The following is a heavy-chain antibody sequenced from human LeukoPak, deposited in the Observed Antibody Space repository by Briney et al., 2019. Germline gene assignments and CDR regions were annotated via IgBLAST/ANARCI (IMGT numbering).Heavy chain of an antibody. CDR1: GFRFNTYW. D-gene: IGHD2-21*01. J-gene: IGHJ5*02. CDR2: IKQDGNEK. CDR3: ARVHAVWHGFGD. Sequence: GGLRLSSAASGFRFNTYWMSWVRQAPGKGLEWVANIKQDGNEKYYMDSVQGRFTISRDNAKKSLDMHMKSLRDEPTAVYYCARVHAVWHGFGDWGQGTLVTVSS. V-gene: IGHV3-7*01.